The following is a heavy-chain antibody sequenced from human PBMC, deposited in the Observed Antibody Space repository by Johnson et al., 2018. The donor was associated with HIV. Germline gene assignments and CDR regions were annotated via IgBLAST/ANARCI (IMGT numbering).Heavy chain of an antibody. D-gene: IGHD3-22*01. J-gene: IGHJ3*02. CDR1: GFTFDDYG. V-gene: IGHV3-20*01. CDR3: ARGQRITMIVVVTLDAFDI. Sequence: VQLVESGGGLVQPGRSLRLSCAASGFTFDDYGMSWVRQAPGKGLEWFSGINWIGGSTGYADSVKGRFTIPRDNAKNTLYLQMNSLRAEDTAVYDCARGQRITMIVVVTLDAFDIWGQGTMVTVSS. CDR2: INWIGGST.